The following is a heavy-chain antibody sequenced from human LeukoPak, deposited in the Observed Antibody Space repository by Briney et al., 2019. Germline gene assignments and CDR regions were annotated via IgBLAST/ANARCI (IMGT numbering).Heavy chain of an antibody. CDR3: AKDYLPRGVGVGFLEWLLYYFDY. D-gene: IGHD3-3*02. CDR2: ISGSGGST. Sequence: SGGSLRLSCAASGFTFSSYAMSWVRQAPGKGLEWVSAISGSGGSTYYADSVKGRFTISRDNSKNTLYLQMNSLRAEDTAVYYCAKDYLPRGVGVGFLEWLLYYFDYWGQGTLVTVSS. V-gene: IGHV3-23*01. CDR1: GFTFSSYA. J-gene: IGHJ4*02.